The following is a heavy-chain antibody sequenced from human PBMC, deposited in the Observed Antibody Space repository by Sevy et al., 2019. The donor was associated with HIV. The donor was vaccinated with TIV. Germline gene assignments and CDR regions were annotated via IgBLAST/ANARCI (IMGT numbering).Heavy chain of an antibody. Sequence: EGSLRLSCVASGFTFSAYWMTWVRQAPGKGLEWVATMKQDGSEKYYVDSVKGRFTISRDNAKYSLYLQMNSLRAEDTAVYYCVREGLGGFSYSLDCWGQGTLVTVSS. V-gene: IGHV3-7*01. J-gene: IGHJ4*02. CDR3: VREGLGGFSYSLDC. CDR2: MKQDGSEK. D-gene: IGHD5-18*01. CDR1: GFTFSAYW.